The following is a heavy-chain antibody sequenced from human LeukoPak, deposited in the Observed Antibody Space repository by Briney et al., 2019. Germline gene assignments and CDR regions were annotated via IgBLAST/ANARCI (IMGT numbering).Heavy chain of an antibody. J-gene: IGHJ6*02. V-gene: IGHV1-8*01. Sequence: ASVKVSCRASGFIFTNYDLNWVRQAAGQGFEWMGWMNPITGSTGYARQFQGRVTMTRDISTSTAYMELTSLRSDDTAVYYCARGTVTTWDDYYYYYGMDVWGQGTTVTVSS. D-gene: IGHD4-11*01. CDR2: MNPITGST. CDR3: ARGTVTTWDDYYYYYGMDV. CDR1: GFIFTNYD.